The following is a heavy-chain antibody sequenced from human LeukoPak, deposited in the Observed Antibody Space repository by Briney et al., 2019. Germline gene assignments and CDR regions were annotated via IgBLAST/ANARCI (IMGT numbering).Heavy chain of an antibody. CDR3: ARAPTVTTPNFDY. V-gene: IGHV1-69*04. CDR2: IIPILCIA. D-gene: IGHD4-17*01. CDR1: GGTFSSYA. J-gene: IGHJ4*02. Sequence: SVKVSCKASGGTFSSYAISWVRQAPGQGLEWMGRIIPILCIANYAQKFQGRVTITADKSTSTAYMELSSLRSEDTAVYYCARAPTVTTPNFDYWGQGTLVTVSS.